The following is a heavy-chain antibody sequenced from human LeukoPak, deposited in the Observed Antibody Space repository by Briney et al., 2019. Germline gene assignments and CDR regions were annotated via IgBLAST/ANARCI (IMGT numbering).Heavy chain of an antibody. Sequence: GGSLRLSCAASGFTFSSYAMSWVRQAPGKGLEWVSSISTDAMNTFYTDSVKGRFTISRDNSKNTLYLQMNSLRAEDTAVYYCAKTRGYCSGGSCYEDSWGQGTLVTVSS. D-gene: IGHD2-15*01. CDR3: AKTRGYCSGGSCYEDS. CDR2: ISTDAMNT. CDR1: GFTFSSYA. V-gene: IGHV3-23*01. J-gene: IGHJ4*02.